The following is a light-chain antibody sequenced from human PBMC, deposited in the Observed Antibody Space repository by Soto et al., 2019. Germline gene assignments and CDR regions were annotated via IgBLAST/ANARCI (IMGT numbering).Light chain of an antibody. CDR3: AAWDDNLNGPL. J-gene: IGLJ3*02. Sequence: QSVLTQPPSLSGTPGQRVTISCSGSNSNIGRYSVHWSQHFPGTAPKILIYSDDERPSGVPDRFSGSKSGTSASLAISGLQSADEAEYYCAAWDDNLNGPLFGGGTKLTVL. V-gene: IGLV1-44*01. CDR2: SDD. CDR1: NSNIGRYS.